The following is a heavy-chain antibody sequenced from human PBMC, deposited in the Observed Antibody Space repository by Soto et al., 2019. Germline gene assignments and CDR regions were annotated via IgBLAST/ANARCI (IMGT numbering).Heavy chain of an antibody. J-gene: IGHJ5*02. Sequence: ASVKVSCKASGYSFTNNDVSWVRQATGQGLEWMGWMNPGSGDTGYAQKFQGRGTMTRDISIATAYMELSSLRSDDTAIYYCARMATFGSLNWFDPWGQGTLVTV. D-gene: IGHD3-16*01. V-gene: IGHV1-8*01. CDR3: ARMATFGSLNWFDP. CDR1: GYSFTNND. CDR2: MNPGSGDT.